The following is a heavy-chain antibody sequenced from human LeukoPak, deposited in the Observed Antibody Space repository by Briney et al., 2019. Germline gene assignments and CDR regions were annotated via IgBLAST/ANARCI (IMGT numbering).Heavy chain of an antibody. V-gene: IGHV4-38-2*02. D-gene: IGHD5-12*01. CDR1: VYSISSGYY. J-gene: IGHJ3*02. CDR2: IHHSGIT. Sequence: SQTLSLTCTVSVYSISSGYYWGWIRQPPGKGLEWIGSIHHSGITYYNPSLKSRVTISVDTSKNQFSLKLSSVTAADTAVYYCARHVRPNSGYDYGAFDIWGQGTMVTVSS. CDR3: ARHVRPNSGYDYGAFDI.